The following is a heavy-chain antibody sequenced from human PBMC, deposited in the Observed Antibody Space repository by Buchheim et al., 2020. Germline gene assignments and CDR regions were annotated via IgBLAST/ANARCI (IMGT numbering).Heavy chain of an antibody. CDR3: AKDDPNFSGWLAY. D-gene: IGHD6-19*01. Sequence: QVQLVESGGGVVQPGRSLRLSCAASGFTFSSYGMHWVRQAPGKGLEWVAVISYDGSNKYYADPVKGRFAISRDNSKNTQYLQMNSLRAEETAVYYCAKDDPNFSGWLAYWGQGTL. J-gene: IGHJ4*02. CDR2: ISYDGSNK. CDR1: GFTFSSYG. V-gene: IGHV3-30*18.